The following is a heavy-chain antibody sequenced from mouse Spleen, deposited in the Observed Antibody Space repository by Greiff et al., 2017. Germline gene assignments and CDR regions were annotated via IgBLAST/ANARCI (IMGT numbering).Heavy chain of an antibody. V-gene: IGHV5-15*02. D-gene: IGHD1-1*01. J-gene: IGHJ1*01. CDR1: GFTFSDYG. CDR3: ARGYYGSRPFGYFDV. Sequence: EVQLQESGGGLVQPGGSRKLSCAASGFTFSDYGMAWVRQAPGKGPEWVAFISNLAYSIYYADTVTGRFTISRENAKNTLYLEMSSLRSEDTAMYYCARGYYGSRPFGYFDVWGAGTTVTVSS. CDR2: ISNLAYSI.